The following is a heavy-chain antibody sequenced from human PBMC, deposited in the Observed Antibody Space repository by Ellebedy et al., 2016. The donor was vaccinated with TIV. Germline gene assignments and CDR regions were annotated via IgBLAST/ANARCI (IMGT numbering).Heavy chain of an antibody. Sequence: AASVKVSCKASGYTFTRYYMHWVRQAPGQGLEWMGCINPNSGGTNYAQKFQGRVTMTRDTSISTAYMELSRLRSDDTAVYYCARDTSLVKYQLLWDYWGQGTLVTVSS. J-gene: IGHJ4*02. CDR2: INPNSGGT. D-gene: IGHD2-2*01. CDR3: ARDTSLVKYQLLWDY. V-gene: IGHV1-2*02. CDR1: GYTFTRYY.